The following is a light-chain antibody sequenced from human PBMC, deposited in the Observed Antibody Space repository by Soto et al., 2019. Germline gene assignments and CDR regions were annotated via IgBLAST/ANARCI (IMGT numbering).Light chain of an antibody. Sequence: QSALTQPASVSGSPGQSITISCTGTSSDVGGYNYVSWYQQHPGKAPKLMIYDVSNRPSGXXNRFSGSKSGNTASLTISGLQAEDEADYYCSSYTSSSTLVFGGGTKLTVL. CDR2: DVS. V-gene: IGLV2-14*01. CDR1: SSDVGGYNY. J-gene: IGLJ2*01. CDR3: SSYTSSSTLV.